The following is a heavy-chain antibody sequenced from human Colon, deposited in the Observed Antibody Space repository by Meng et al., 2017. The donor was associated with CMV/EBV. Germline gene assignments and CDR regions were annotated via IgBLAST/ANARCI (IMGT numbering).Heavy chain of an antibody. D-gene: IGHD3-3*01. V-gene: IGHV3-23*03. J-gene: IGHJ6*02. CDR2: IYAGGRKT. Sequence: GESLKISCAGSGFTFRNYAMSWVRQAPGKGLEWVAVIYAGGRKTYYADSVKGRFNISRDDSKNMLYMQMKSLRAQDTAVYYCAKGSLGWLYYGMDVWGQGTTVTVSS. CDR1: GFTFRNYA. CDR3: AKGSLGWLYYGMDV.